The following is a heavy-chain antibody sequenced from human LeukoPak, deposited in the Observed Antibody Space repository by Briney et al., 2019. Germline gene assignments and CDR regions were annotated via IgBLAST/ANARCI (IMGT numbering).Heavy chain of an antibody. V-gene: IGHV3-66*01. J-gene: IGHJ6*02. CDR2: IFSDDTT. CDR1: GYTVSSNY. Sequence: GGSLRLSCAASGYTVSSNYMNWVRQAPGKGLEWISTIFSDDTTYYADSVKGRFIISRDNSKNTLYLQMSSLRVEDTAVYYCARDPRVDHSGMDVWGQGTTVTVSS. D-gene: IGHD2-15*01. CDR3: ARDPRVDHSGMDV.